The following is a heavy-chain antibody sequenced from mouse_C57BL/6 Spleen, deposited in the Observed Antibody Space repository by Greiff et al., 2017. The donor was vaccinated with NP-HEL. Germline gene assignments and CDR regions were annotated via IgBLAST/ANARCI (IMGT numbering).Heavy chain of an antibody. CDR1: GYTFTDYY. J-gene: IGHJ3*01. CDR2: INPNNGGT. V-gene: IGHV1-26*01. D-gene: IGHD1-1*01. CDR3: ARNSRSSSTMEWFAY. Sequence: EVQLQQSGPELVKPGASVKISCKASGYTFTDYYMNWVKQSHGKSLEWIGDINPNNGGTSYNQKFKGKATLTVDKSSSTAYMELRSLTSEDSAVYYCARNSRSSSTMEWFAYWGQGTLVTVSA.